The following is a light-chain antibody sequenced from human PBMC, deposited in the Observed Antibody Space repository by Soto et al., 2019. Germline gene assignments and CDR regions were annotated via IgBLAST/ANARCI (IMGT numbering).Light chain of an antibody. Sequence: DIQMTQSPSSLSASAGDRVIITCRASQSIITYLNWYQQKPGKAPKLLIYAASSLQSGVPSRFSGSGSGTDFTLTISSLQPDDFATYYCQQSYTTPQPFGQGTKVDIK. CDR1: QSIITY. V-gene: IGKV1-39*01. CDR2: AAS. CDR3: QQSYTTPQP. J-gene: IGKJ1*01.